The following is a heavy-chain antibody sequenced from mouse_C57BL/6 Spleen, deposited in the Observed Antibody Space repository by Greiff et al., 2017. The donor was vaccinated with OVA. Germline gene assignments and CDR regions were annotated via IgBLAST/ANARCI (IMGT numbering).Heavy chain of an antibody. V-gene: IGHV1-15*01. CDR2: IDPETGGT. CDR3: RGGSDYGSGPMDY. CDR1: GYTFTDYE. Sequence: VQLQQSGAELVRPGASVTLSCKASGYTFTDYEMHWVKQTPVHGLEWIGAIDPETGGTAYNQKFKGKAILTADKSSSTAYMELRSLTSEDSAVYCCRGGSDYGSGPMDYWGQGTSVTVSS. J-gene: IGHJ4*01. D-gene: IGHD1-1*01.